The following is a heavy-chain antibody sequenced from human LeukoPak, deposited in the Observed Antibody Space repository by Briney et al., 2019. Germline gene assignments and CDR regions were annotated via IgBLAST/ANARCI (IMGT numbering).Heavy chain of an antibody. CDR2: ISGSGGST. CDR3: ASTEDSSGYISPYFDY. Sequence: GGSLRLSCAASGFTFSSYAMSWVRQAPGKGLEWVSVISGSGGSTYYADSVKGRFTISRDNSKNTLYLQMNSLRAEDTAVYYCASTEDSSGYISPYFDYWGQGTLVTVSS. D-gene: IGHD3-22*01. J-gene: IGHJ4*02. CDR1: GFTFSSYA. V-gene: IGHV3-23*01.